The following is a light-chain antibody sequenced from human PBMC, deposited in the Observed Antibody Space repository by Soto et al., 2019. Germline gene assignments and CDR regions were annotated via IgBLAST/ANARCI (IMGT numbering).Light chain of an antibody. V-gene: IGLV2-14*01. CDR2: DVS. Sequence: YSLSQPASVYGYPGQSITISCTGTNSDIGGYNFVSWYQQHPGKAPKFMIYDVSNRPSGVSNRFSGSKSGNTASLTISGLQAEDEADYYCSSYTTSNTRQIVFGTGTKVTVL. J-gene: IGLJ1*01. CDR3: SSYTTSNTRQIV. CDR1: NSDIGGYNF.